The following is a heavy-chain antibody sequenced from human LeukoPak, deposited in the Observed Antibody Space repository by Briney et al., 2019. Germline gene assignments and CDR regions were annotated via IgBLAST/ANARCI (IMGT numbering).Heavy chain of an antibody. CDR3: ARDGSGRVPEMSAPDY. J-gene: IGHJ4*02. D-gene: IGHD3-10*01. Sequence: GGSLRLSCAGSGFTFSNYNMNWVRQAPGKGLEWVSSITSSSSYIYYADSVKGRFTISRDNAKNSLYLQMNSLRAEDTAVYYCARDGSGRVPEMSAPDYWGQGTLVTVSS. V-gene: IGHV3-21*01. CDR1: GFTFSNYN. CDR2: ITSSSSYI.